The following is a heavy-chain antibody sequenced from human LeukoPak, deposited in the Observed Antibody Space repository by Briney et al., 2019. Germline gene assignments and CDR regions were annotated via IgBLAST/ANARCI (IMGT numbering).Heavy chain of an antibody. CDR3: ARELMTTVTPEGY. D-gene: IGHD4-17*01. CDR2: ISSSGSTI. J-gene: IGHJ4*02. Sequence: GGSLRLSCAASGFTFSSYEMNWVRQAPGKGLEWVSYISSSGSTIYYADSVKGRFTISRDNAKNSLYLQMNSLRAEDTAVYYCARELMTTVTPEGYWGQGTLVTVSS. CDR1: GFTFSSYE. V-gene: IGHV3-48*03.